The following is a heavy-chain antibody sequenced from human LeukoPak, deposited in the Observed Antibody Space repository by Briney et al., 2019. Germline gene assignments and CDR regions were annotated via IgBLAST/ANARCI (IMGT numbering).Heavy chain of an antibody. J-gene: IGHJ4*02. V-gene: IGHV4-59*08. CDR2: IYYSGST. Sequence: PSETLSLSCTVSGGSISSYYWSWIRQPPGKGLEWIGYIYYSGSTNYNPSLKSRVTISVDTSKNQFSLKLSSVAAAGTAVYYCASGELWVSMWGQGTLVTVSS. D-gene: IGHD5-18*01. CDR1: GGSISSYY. CDR3: ASGELWVSM.